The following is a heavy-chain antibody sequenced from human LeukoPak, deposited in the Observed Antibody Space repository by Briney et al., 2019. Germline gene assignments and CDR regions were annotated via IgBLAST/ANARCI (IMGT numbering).Heavy chain of an antibody. Sequence: GRSLKLSCAASGFTFSSYAMHWVRQAPVKGLEWVAVISYDGSNKYYADSVKGRFTISRDNSKNTLYLQMNSLRAEDTAVYYCARGFLPKRGYSYGYGGYYFDYWGQGTLVTVSS. CDR3: ARGFLPKRGYSYGYGGYYFDY. CDR1: GFTFSSYA. CDR2: ISYDGSNK. V-gene: IGHV3-30-3*01. J-gene: IGHJ4*02. D-gene: IGHD5-18*01.